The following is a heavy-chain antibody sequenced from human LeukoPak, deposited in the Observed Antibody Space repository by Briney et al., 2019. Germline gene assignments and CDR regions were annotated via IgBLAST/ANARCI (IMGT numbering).Heavy chain of an antibody. Sequence: GGSLRLSCAASGFTFSSYAMSWVRQAPGKGLEWVSAISGSGGSTYYADSVKGRFTISRDNSKNTLYLQMNSLRAEDTAVYYCAKFALYYYDSSGYRYFDYWGQGTLVTVSP. CDR1: GFTFSSYA. V-gene: IGHV3-23*01. D-gene: IGHD3-22*01. CDR2: ISGSGGST. CDR3: AKFALYYYDSSGYRYFDY. J-gene: IGHJ4*02.